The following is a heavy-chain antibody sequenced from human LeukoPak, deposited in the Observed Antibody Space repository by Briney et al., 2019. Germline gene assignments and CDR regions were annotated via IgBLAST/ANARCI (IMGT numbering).Heavy chain of an antibody. Sequence: SETQSLTCSVSSGFISGSVHYCTWTRQHPGGGLDRLGFIHHGGTIYYKPSPSSRLTISADTSQNRMCLKLSSVTAADTAVYFCSTGGDTAKGGDSCGQGPMVTASS. V-gene: IGHV4-31*03. J-gene: IGHJ4*02. CDR3: STGGDTAKGGDS. CDR1: SGFISGSVHY. D-gene: IGHD5-18*01. CDR2: IHHGGTI.